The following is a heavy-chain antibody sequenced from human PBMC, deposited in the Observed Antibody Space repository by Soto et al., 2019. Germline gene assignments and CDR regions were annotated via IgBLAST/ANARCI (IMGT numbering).Heavy chain of an antibody. J-gene: IGHJ4*02. CDR1: GYSFSSFG. V-gene: IGHV1-18*01. Sequence: ASVKVSCKASGYSFSSFGISWVRQAPGQGLEWVGWVSVPSGDTSSAQNFQGRVTVTTDASTSTAYMEVGSLRSDDTAVYYCARTCRSGGSCYLEYWGEGTLVTVSS. CDR2: VSVPSGDT. CDR3: ARTCRSGGSCYLEY. D-gene: IGHD2-15*01.